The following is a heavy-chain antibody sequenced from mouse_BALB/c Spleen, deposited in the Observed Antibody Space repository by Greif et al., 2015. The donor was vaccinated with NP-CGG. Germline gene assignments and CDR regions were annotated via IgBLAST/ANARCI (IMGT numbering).Heavy chain of an antibody. D-gene: IGHD2-1*01. CDR2: ILPGSGST. V-gene: IGHV1-9*01. CDR1: GYTFSSYW. J-gene: IGHJ3*01. CDR3: ASHGNYVAY. Sequence: QVQLKQSGAELMKPGASVKISCKATGYTFSSYWIEWVKQRPGHGLEWIGEILPGSGSTNYNEKFKGKATFTADTSSNTAYMQLSSLTSEDSAVYYCASHGNYVAYWGQGTLVTVSA.